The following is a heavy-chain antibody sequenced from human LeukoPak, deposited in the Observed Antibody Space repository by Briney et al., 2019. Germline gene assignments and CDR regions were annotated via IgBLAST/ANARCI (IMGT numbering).Heavy chain of an antibody. D-gene: IGHD3-22*01. CDR3: AKRGVVIRVILVGFHKEAYYFDS. Sequence: GGSLRVSCAVSGITLSNYGMSWVRQARGKGLEWVAGISGSGGSTYDEDSVKGRFTISRDNSKNTLYLQMISLRAEDTAVYFCAKRGVVIRVILVGFHKEAYYFDSWGQGALVTVSS. CDR2: ISGSGGST. J-gene: IGHJ4*02. V-gene: IGHV3-23*01. CDR1: GITLSNYG.